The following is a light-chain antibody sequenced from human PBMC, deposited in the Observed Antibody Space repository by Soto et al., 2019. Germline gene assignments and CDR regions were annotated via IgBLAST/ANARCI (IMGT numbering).Light chain of an antibody. V-gene: IGKV3-15*01. CDR1: QSVSNN. CDR3: QQYKNWPPIT. CDR2: GAS. J-gene: IGKJ5*01. Sequence: IVMAQSPATLSVSPGERATLSCRASQSVSNNLAWYQQKLGQAPMLLIYGASNRATGIPARFSGSGYGTEFTLTISSLQSEDFAVYYCQQYKNWPPITFGQGTRLEIK.